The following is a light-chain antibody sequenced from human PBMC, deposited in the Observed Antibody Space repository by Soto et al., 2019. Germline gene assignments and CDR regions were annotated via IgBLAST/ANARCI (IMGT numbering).Light chain of an antibody. CDR2: DVT. J-gene: IGLJ3*02. CDR1: NSDVGNYNF. CDR3: CTYAGSFHQ. V-gene: IGLV2-11*01. Sequence: QSVLTQPRSVSGSPGQAVTISCTGTNSDVGNYNFVSWYQHHPGKAPKLMIYDVTKRPSGVPDRFSGSKSSNTASLTISGLQPEDEADYYCCTYAGSFHQFGGGTKLTVL.